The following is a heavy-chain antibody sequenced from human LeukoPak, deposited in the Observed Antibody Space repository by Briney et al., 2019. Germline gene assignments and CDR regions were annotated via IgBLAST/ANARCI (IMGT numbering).Heavy chain of an antibody. CDR2: IWYDGTNK. CDR1: GFTFSDFG. CDR3: ARSTWCGGDCYPDY. D-gene: IGHD2-21*02. J-gene: IGHJ4*02. V-gene: IGHV3-33*01. Sequence: GGSLRLSWAASGFTFSDFGMHWVRQAPGKGLEWVAIIWYDGTNKYYADSVKGRFTISRDNSKNTLYLQMTSLRAEDTAVYFCARSTWCGGDCYPDYWGQGTLVTVSS.